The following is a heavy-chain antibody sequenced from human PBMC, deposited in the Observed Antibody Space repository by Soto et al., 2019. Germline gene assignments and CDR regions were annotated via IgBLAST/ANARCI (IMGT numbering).Heavy chain of an antibody. CDR3: ARKGGDLTTDFDY. CDR2: ISAANGNT. D-gene: IGHD4-4*01. V-gene: IGHV1-18*04. J-gene: IGHJ4*02. Sequence: ASVKVSCKASGYTFPSYGFSWVRQAPGQGLEWMGWISAANGNTKYAQKLQGRVTMTTDTSTSTAYMEVRSLRSDDTAMYYCARKGGDLTTDFDYWGQGTLVTVSS. CDR1: GYTFPSYG.